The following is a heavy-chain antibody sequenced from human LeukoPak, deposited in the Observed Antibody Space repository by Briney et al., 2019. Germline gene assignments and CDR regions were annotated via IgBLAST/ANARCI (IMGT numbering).Heavy chain of an antibody. V-gene: IGHV3-48*04. D-gene: IGHD6-6*01. CDR3: ARVSSIAARLADY. Sequence: GGSLRLSCAASGFSLSAYNMNWVRQAPGKGLEWVSYISLSGSNMYYADSVKGRFTISRDNAKNSLYLQMNSLRAEDTAVYYCARVSSIAARLADYWGQGTLVIVSS. J-gene: IGHJ4*02. CDR2: ISLSGSNM. CDR1: GFSLSAYN.